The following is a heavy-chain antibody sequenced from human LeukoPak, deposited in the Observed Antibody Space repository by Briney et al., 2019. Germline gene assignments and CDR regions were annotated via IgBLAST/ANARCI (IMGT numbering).Heavy chain of an antibody. J-gene: IGHJ5*01. Sequence: PSETLSLTCAVYGGSFSGYYWNWIRQPPGKGLQWVGEINHRGTTNYNPSLKSRVTISIDTSKNQFSLKLSSVTAADTAVYFCARDQEHCSGTSCYPYWYDSWGQGTLVTVSS. V-gene: IGHV4-34*01. CDR1: GGSFSGYY. CDR2: INHRGTT. CDR3: ARDQEHCSGTSCYPYWYDS. D-gene: IGHD2-2*01.